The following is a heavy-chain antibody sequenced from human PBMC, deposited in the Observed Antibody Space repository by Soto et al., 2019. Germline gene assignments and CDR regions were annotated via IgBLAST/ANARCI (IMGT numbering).Heavy chain of an antibody. CDR2: IKQDGSEK. CDR1: GFTFSSYW. CDR3: ARALVVAATHWFDP. D-gene: IGHD2-15*01. J-gene: IGHJ5*02. Sequence: PGGSLRLSCAASGFTFSSYWMSWVRQSPGKGLEWVANIKQDGSEKYYVDSVKGRFTISRDNAKNSLYLQMNSLRAEDTAVYYCARALVVAATHWFDPWGQGTLVTVSS. V-gene: IGHV3-7*01.